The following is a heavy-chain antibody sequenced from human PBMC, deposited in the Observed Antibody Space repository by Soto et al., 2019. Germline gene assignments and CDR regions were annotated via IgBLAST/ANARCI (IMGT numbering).Heavy chain of an antibody. Sequence: QVQLVESGGGVVQHGRSLRLSCAASGFTFSSYAMHWVRQAPGKGLEWVAVISYDGSNKYYADSVKGRFTISRDNSKNTLYLQMNSLRAEDTAVYYCARDRWYYDSSGPGPLDYWGQGTQVTVSS. CDR2: ISYDGSNK. J-gene: IGHJ4*02. V-gene: IGHV3-30-3*01. CDR1: GFTFSSYA. CDR3: ARDRWYYDSSGPGPLDY. D-gene: IGHD3-22*01.